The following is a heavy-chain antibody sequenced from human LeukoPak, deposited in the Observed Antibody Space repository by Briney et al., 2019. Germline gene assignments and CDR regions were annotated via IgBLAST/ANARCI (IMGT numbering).Heavy chain of an antibody. Sequence: ASVKVSCKASGYTFTSYGISWVRQAPGQGLEWMGIINPSGGSTSYAQKFQGRVTMTRDTSTSTVYMELSSLRSEDTAVYYCARSPWGLTVTTPRLWFDPWGQGTLVTVSS. V-gene: IGHV1-46*01. J-gene: IGHJ5*02. CDR1: GYTFTSYG. CDR2: INPSGGST. CDR3: ARSPWGLTVTTPRLWFDP. D-gene: IGHD4-17*01.